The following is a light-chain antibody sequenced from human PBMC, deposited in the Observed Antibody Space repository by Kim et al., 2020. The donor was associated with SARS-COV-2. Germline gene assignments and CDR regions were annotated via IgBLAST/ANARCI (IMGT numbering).Light chain of an antibody. V-gene: IGKV4-1*01. Sequence: RATIHCKASQTLLYQSHNENYFAWYQQKPGQPPKLLIYWASTRESGVPDRFSGSGSGTDFTLTISSLQAEDVAVYYCQQYYDAPYTFGQGTKLEI. CDR2: WAS. CDR1: QTLLYQSHNENY. CDR3: QQYYDAPYT. J-gene: IGKJ2*01.